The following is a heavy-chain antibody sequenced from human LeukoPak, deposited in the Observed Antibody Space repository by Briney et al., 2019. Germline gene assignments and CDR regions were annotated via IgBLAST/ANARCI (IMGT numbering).Heavy chain of an antibody. Sequence: KPGGSLRLSCAASGFTFSDYYMSWIRQAPGKGLEWVSYISSSGNTIYYADSVKGRSTISRDNAKNSVFLQMNSLRAEDTAVYYCARPKYSSSWQIFDYWGQGTLVTASS. D-gene: IGHD6-13*01. V-gene: IGHV3-11*01. CDR1: GFTFSDYY. CDR2: ISSSGNTI. CDR3: ARPKYSSSWQIFDY. J-gene: IGHJ4*02.